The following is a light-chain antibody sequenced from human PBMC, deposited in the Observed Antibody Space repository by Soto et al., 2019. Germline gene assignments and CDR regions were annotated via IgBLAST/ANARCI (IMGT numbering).Light chain of an antibody. V-gene: IGLV2-14*01. CDR3: SSYTSMYV. CDR1: SSDVGGYNY. CDR2: DVS. J-gene: IGLJ1*01. Sequence: QSVLTQPASVSGSPGQSITISCTGTSSDVGGYNYVSWYQQRPGKAPKLMIYDVSNRPSGVSNRFSGSKSGNTASLTISGLQAEDEADYYCSSYTSMYVFGTGTKVTVL.